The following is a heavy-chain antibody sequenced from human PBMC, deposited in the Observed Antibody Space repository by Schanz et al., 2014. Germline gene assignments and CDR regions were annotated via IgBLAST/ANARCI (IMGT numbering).Heavy chain of an antibody. Sequence: QVQLVQSGAEVKKPGASVKVSCEASGYTFTSYYIHWFRQAPGQGLEWMGLINPYDDTIDYAKKFQGRFTMTRDTSTTTVYMELSSLRSDDTAMYYCVTEKRMESGTWAKAFDIWGQGTWXTVSS. CDR2: INPYDDTI. CDR1: GYTFTSYY. D-gene: IGHD3-3*01. CDR3: VTEKRMESGTWAKAFDI. J-gene: IGHJ3*02. V-gene: IGHV1-46*01.